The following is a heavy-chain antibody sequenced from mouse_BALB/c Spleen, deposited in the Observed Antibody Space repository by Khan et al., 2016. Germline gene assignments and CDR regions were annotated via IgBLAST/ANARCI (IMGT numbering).Heavy chain of an antibody. CDR3: ARVEAI. CDR2: IRAGGST. D-gene: IGHD3-2*02. CDR1: GFSLTSYG. J-gene: IGHJ2*01. V-gene: IGHV2-9*02. Sequence: QVQLKESGPGLVAPSQSLSITCTVSGFSLTSYGVHWVRQPPGKGLEWLGVIRAGGSTNYNSALMSRLSISKDNSKSQVFVKRNSRQTEDTAMYYCARVEAIWGQGTTLTVSS.